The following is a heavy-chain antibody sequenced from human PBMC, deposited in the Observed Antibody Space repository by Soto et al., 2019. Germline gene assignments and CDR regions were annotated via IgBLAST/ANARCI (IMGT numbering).Heavy chain of an antibody. CDR3: ARSGDGNWFDP. D-gene: IGHD7-27*01. J-gene: IGHJ5*02. V-gene: IGHV1-18*01. Sequence: GASVKVSCKTSGYAFTTYGGGWVRQAPGQGLEWMGWISGYNGDTNYAQNLQGRVTMTTDTSTSTAYMELRSLRSDDTAVYYCARSGDGNWFDPWGQGTLVTVSS. CDR2: ISGYNGDT. CDR1: GYAFTTYG.